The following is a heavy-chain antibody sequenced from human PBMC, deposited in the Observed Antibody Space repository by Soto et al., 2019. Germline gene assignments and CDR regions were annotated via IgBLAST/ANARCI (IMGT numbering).Heavy chain of an antibody. Sequence: GGSLRLSCTASGFTFGDYAMSWFRQAPGKGLEWVGFIRSKAYGGTTEYAASVKGRFTISRDDSKSIAYLQMNSLKTEDTAVYYCTREDSSGWYYYGMDVWGQGTTVTVSS. CDR2: IRSKAYGGTT. V-gene: IGHV3-49*03. CDR1: GFTFGDYA. D-gene: IGHD6-19*01. J-gene: IGHJ6*02. CDR3: TREDSSGWYYYGMDV.